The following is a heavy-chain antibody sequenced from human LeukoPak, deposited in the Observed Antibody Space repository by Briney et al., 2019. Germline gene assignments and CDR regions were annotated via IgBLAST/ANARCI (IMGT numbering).Heavy chain of an antibody. D-gene: IGHD4-17*01. CDR2: IIPIFGTA. Sequence: ASVKVSCKASGGTFSSYAISWVRQAPGQGLEWMGGIIPIFGTANYAQKFQGRVTITADESTSTAYMELSSLRSEDTAVYYCASSYGDYLSIGYWGQGTLVTVSS. J-gene: IGHJ4*02. CDR3: ASSYGDYLSIGY. V-gene: IGHV1-69*13. CDR1: GGTFSSYA.